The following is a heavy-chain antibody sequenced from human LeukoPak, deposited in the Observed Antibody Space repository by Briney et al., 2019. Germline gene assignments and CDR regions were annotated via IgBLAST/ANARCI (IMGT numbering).Heavy chain of an antibody. V-gene: IGHV4-34*01. D-gene: IGHD3-9*01. J-gene: IGHJ4*02. CDR1: GGSFSGYY. CDR2: INHSGST. Sequence: KTSETLSLTCAVYGGSFSGYYWSWIRQPPGKGLEWIGEINHSGSTNYNPSLKSRVTISVDTSKNQFSLKLSSVTAADTAVYYCARVGLRYFDWSLDYWGQGTLVTVSS. CDR3: ARVGLRYFDWSLDY.